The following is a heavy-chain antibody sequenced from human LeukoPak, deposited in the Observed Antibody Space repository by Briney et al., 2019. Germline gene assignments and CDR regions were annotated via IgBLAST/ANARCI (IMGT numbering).Heavy chain of an antibody. J-gene: IGHJ3*02. CDR2: INPNSGAT. CDR3: ARTVTGSSPYEAFDI. CDR1: GYTFSGNY. Sequence: ASVKVSCKASGYTFSGNYIHWVRQAPGQGLEWMGWINPNSGATNFVQRFQGRVAMTRDTSITTAYMELSRLTYDDTAVFYCARTVTGSSPYEAFDIWGQGTMVTVSS. D-gene: IGHD4-11*01. V-gene: IGHV1-2*02.